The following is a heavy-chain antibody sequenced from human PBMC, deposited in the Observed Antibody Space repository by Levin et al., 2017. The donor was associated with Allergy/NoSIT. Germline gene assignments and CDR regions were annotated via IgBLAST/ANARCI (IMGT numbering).Heavy chain of an antibody. CDR3: ARVPPADY. CDR2: IYYDDTT. V-gene: IGHV3-66*01. Sequence: GGSLRLSCAASGFTVSNNYMTWVRQAPGKGLEWVSIIYYDDTTNYADSVKDSFIISRDTPKDTVYFQMNTLRAEDTPGFYCARVPPADYWGQGTLVTVSS. CDR1: GFTVSNNY. J-gene: IGHJ4*02.